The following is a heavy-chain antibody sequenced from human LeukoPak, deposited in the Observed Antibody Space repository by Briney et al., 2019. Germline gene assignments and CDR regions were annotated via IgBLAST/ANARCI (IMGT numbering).Heavy chain of an antibody. D-gene: IGHD6-19*01. CDR1: GYTFTSYD. J-gene: IGHJ5*02. Sequence: ASVKVSCKASGYTFTSYDINWVRQATGQGLEWMGWMNPNSGNTGYAQKFQGRVTMTRNTSISTAYMELSSLRSEDTAVYYCARRRGSSGWSKGYNWFDPWGQGTLVTVSS. CDR3: ARRRGSSGWSKGYNWFDP. CDR2: MNPNSGNT. V-gene: IGHV1-8*01.